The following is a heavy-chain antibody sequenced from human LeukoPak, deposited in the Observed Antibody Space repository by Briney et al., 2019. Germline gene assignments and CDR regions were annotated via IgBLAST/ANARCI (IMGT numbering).Heavy chain of an antibody. CDR3: ARAYSSSWYWNWFDP. CDR1: GYSISSGYY. D-gene: IGHD6-13*01. Sequence: SETLSLTCTVSGYSISSGYYWGWIRQPPGQGLEWIGSIYHSGSTYYNPSLKSRVTISVDTSKNQFSLKMSSVTAADTAVYYCARAYSSSWYWNWFDPWGQGTLVTVSS. J-gene: IGHJ5*02. CDR2: IYHSGST. V-gene: IGHV4-38-2*02.